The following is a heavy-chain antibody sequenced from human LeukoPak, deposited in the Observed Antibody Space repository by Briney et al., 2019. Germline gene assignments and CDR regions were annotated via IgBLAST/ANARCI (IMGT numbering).Heavy chain of an antibody. CDR1: GGSISSGSYY. CDR2: IYTSGST. CDR3: ARRGYSYGTGHNDY. D-gene: IGHD5-18*01. Sequence: SETLSLTCTVSGGSISSGSYYWSWIRQPAGKGLEWIGRIYTSGSTNYNPSLKSRVTISVDTSKNQFSLKLSSVTAADTAVYYCARRGYSYGTGHNDYRGQGTLVTVSS. V-gene: IGHV4-61*02. J-gene: IGHJ4*02.